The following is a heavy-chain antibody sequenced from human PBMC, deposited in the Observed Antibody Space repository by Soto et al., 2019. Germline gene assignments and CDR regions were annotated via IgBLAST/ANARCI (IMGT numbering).Heavy chain of an antibody. J-gene: IGHJ4*02. V-gene: IGHV1-2*02. Sequence: GASVKVSCKASGYIFTAYSMHCVRQAPGQGLEWVGWFNPNSGDTIYAQKFQGRVTLTGDTSISTAYMELYSLTSDDTAVYYCAREASAVISLDYWGQGTLVTV. CDR3: AREASAVISLDY. CDR2: FNPNSGDT. CDR1: GYIFTAYS. D-gene: IGHD6-19*01.